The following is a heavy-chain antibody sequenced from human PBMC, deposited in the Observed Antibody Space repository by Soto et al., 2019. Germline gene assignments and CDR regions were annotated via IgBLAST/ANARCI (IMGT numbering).Heavy chain of an antibody. CDR1: SSYA. Sequence: SSYAISWVRQAPGQGLEWLGRTYYRSKWYNDYAVSVKSRITINPDTSKNQFSLQLNSVTPEDTAVYYCARDESGIYCSSTSCYVFYYYGMDVWGQGTTVTVSS. J-gene: IGHJ6*02. CDR3: ARDESGIYCSSTSCYVFYYYGMDV. D-gene: IGHD2-2*01. CDR2: TYYRSKWYN. V-gene: IGHV6-1*01.